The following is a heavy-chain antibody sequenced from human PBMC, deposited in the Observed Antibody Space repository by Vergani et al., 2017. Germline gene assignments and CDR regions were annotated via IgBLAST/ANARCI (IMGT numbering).Heavy chain of an antibody. Sequence: QLQLQESGPGLVKPSETLSLTCTVSGGSISSSSYYWGWIRQPPGKGLEWIGSIYYSGSTYYNPSLKSRVTISVDTSKNQFSLKLSSVTAADTAVYYCARPGERRSGVVPAAIGGWGAFDIWGQGTMVTVSS. V-gene: IGHV4-39*01. CDR2: IYYSGST. D-gene: IGHD2-2*02. CDR1: GGSISSSSYY. CDR3: ARPGERRSGVVPAAIGGWGAFDI. J-gene: IGHJ3*02.